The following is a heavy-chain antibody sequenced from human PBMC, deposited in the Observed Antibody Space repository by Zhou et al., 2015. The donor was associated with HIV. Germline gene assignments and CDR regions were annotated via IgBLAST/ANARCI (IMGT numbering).Heavy chain of an antibody. V-gene: IGHV1-69*12. CDR2: IIPIFGTA. D-gene: IGHD3-22*01. CDR1: GGTFSSYA. CDR3: ARDLLRIYYDSSGSDAFDI. J-gene: IGHJ3*02. Sequence: QVQLVQSGAEVKKPGSSVKVSCKASGGTFSSYAISWVRQAPGQGLEWMGGIIPIFGTANYAQKFQGRVTITADESTSTAYMELSSLRSEDTAVYYCARDLLRIYYDSSGSDAFDIWGQGTSGPPSLQ.